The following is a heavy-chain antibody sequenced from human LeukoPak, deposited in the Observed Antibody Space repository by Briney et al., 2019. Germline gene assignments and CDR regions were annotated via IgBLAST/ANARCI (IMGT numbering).Heavy chain of an antibody. J-gene: IGHJ4*02. Sequence: ASVKVSCKASGYTFTSYYVHWVRQAPGQGLEWMGIINPSGGSTSYAQKFQGRVTMTRDTSTSTVYMELSSLRSEDTAVYYCARVDPGSDYDSSGLYFDYWGQGTLVTVSS. CDR2: INPSGGST. D-gene: IGHD3-22*01. CDR3: ARVDPGSDYDSSGLYFDY. CDR1: GYTFTSYY. V-gene: IGHV1-46*01.